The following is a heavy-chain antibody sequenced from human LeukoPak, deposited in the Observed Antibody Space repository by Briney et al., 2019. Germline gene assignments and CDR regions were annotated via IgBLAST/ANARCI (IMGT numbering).Heavy chain of an antibody. CDR1: GGSFSGYS. J-gene: IGHJ4*02. V-gene: IGHV4-34*01. CDR3: ARRPIVVVTAQYFDY. Sequence: PSETLSLTCAVYGGSFSGYSWSWIRQPPGKGLEWIGEINHSGSTNYNPSLKSRVTISVDTSKNQFSLKLSSVTAADTAVYYCARRPIVVVTAQYFDYWGQGTLVTVSS. CDR2: INHSGST. D-gene: IGHD2-21*02.